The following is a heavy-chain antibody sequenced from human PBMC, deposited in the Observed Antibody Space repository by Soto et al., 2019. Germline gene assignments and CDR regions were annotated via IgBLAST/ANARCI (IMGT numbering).Heavy chain of an antibody. CDR2: IIPIFGTA. D-gene: IGHD6-13*01. Sequence: SVKVSCKASGGTFSSYAISWVRQAPGQGLEWMGGIIPIFGTANYAQKFQGGVTITADKSTSTAYMELSSLRSEDTAVYYCARGAAGTVGFDYWGQGTLVTVSS. CDR3: ARGAAGTVGFDY. J-gene: IGHJ4*02. V-gene: IGHV1-69*06. CDR1: GGTFSSYA.